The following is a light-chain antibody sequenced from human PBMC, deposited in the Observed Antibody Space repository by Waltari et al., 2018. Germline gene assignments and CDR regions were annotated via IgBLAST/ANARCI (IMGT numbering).Light chain of an antibody. J-gene: IGLJ3*02. Sequence: QSALTQPASVSGSPGQSITISCTGISSDVGSYNFVSWYQQHPGKAPKLMIFDAISRPSGVSDRCAGSKSGNTASLTISGLQGEDEGDYYCCSYAGSTTPNWVFGGGTKLTVL. V-gene: IGLV2-23*01. CDR1: SSDVGSYNF. CDR3: CSYAGSTTPNWV. CDR2: DAI.